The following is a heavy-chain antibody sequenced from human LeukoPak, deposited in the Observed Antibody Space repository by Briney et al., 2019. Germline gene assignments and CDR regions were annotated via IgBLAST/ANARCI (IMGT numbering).Heavy chain of an antibody. CDR1: GGSFSGYY. D-gene: IGHD5-18*01. V-gene: IGHV4-34*01. Sequence: PSETLSLTCAVYGGSFSGYYWSWIRQPPGKGLEWIGEINHSGSTNYNPSLKSRVTISVDTSKNQFSLKLSSVTAADTAVYYCARISGYSYGYRGFDYWGQGTLVTVSS. CDR3: ARISGYSYGYRGFDY. J-gene: IGHJ4*02. CDR2: INHSGST.